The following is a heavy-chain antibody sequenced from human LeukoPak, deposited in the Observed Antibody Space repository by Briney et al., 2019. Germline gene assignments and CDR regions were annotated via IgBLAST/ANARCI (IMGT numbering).Heavy chain of an antibody. Sequence: PGGSLRLSCAASGFTFSSYGMHWVGQAPGKGVERVAFIRYDGSNKYYADSVKGRFTIYRDNYKNTLYLQMNSLRAEGTDVYYCARQAYYYFWSGYYGYRSRFDPWGQGTLVTVSS. CDR2: IRYDGSNK. J-gene: IGHJ5*02. CDR1: GFTFSSYG. V-gene: IGHV3-30*02. CDR3: ARQAYYYFWSGYYGYRSRFDP. D-gene: IGHD3-3*01.